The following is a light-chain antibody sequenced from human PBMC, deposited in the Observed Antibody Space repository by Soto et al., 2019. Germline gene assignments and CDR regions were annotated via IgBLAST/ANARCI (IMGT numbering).Light chain of an antibody. CDR3: SSYTSSSTLL. V-gene: IGLV2-14*03. Sequence: QSVLTQPASVSGSPGQSITISCTGTSSDIGGYKYVSWYQQHPGKAPKLMIYDVSYRPSGVSNRFSGSKSGNTASLTISGLQPEDEADYFCSSYTSSSTLLFGGGTQLTVL. CDR1: SSDIGGYKY. CDR2: DVS. J-gene: IGLJ2*01.